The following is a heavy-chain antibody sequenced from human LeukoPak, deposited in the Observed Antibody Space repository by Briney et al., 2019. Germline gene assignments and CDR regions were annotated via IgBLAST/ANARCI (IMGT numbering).Heavy chain of an antibody. CDR3: AKDTGSGYDYFSYYYDY. Sequence: GGSLRLSCAASGFTFFSYTMNWVRQAPGKGLEWVSIISGTAFSTYYADSVRGRFTISRDNSRNTLSLQMNSLRAEDTAVYYCAKDTGSGYDYFSYYYDYWGQGTLVTVSS. CDR1: GFTFFSYT. J-gene: IGHJ4*02. D-gene: IGHD5-12*01. V-gene: IGHV3-23*01. CDR2: ISGTAFST.